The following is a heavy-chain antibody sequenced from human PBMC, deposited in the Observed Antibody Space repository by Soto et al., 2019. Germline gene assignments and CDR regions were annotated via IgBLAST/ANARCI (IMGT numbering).Heavy chain of an antibody. V-gene: IGHV3-11*01. D-gene: IGHD1-26*01. CDR1: GFTFSDSY. J-gene: IGHJ6*02. CDR3: ARDMAATTFHCYYDGMAV. Sequence: QLQLVESGGGLVKPGGSLRLSCAASGFTFSDSYMSWIRQAPGKGLEWLSYMSGSGDTIYYADSVKGRFTISRDNANNSLFLQMSSLRAEDTALYYCARDMAATTFHCYYDGMAVLGQGTTVTVSS. CDR2: MSGSGDTI.